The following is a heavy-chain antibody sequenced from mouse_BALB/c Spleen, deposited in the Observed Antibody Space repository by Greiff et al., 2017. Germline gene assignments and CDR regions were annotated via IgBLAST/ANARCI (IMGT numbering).Heavy chain of an antibody. V-gene: IGHV14-3*02. Sequence: VHVKQSGAELVKPGASVKLSCTASGFNIKDTYMHWVKQRPEQGLEWIGRIDPANGNTKYDPKFQGKATITADTSSNTAYLQLSSLTSEDTAVYYCARYYYGSSYGWYFDVWGAGTTVTVSS. CDR2: IDPANGNT. D-gene: IGHD1-1*01. CDR1: GFNIKDTY. J-gene: IGHJ1*01. CDR3: ARYYYGSSYGWYFDV.